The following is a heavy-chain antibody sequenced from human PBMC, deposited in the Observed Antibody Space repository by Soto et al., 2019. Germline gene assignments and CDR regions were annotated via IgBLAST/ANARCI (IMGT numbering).Heavy chain of an antibody. CDR3: ATRFYDSSGYYLFYFDS. CDR2: INHSGST. Sequence: QVQLHQWGAGLLKPSETLSLTCAVSGGSFSFYYWSWIRQPPGKELEWIGEINHSGSTNYNSSLKSRVTISVDTSKNQFSLKLSSVTAADTAVYYCATRFYDSSGYYLFYFDSWVQGTLVTVSS. V-gene: IGHV4-34*01. CDR1: GGSFSFYY. J-gene: IGHJ4*02. D-gene: IGHD3-22*01.